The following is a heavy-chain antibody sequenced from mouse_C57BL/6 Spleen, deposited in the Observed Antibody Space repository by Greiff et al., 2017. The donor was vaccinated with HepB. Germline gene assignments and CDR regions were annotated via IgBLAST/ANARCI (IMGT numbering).Heavy chain of an antibody. V-gene: IGHV3-6*01. CDR1: GYSITSGYY. CDR3: ARWVYDYDRYFDV. Sequence: EVQLQESGPGLVKPSPSLSLTCSVTGYSITSGYYWNWIRQFPGNKLEWMGYISYDGSNNYNPSLKNRISITRDTSKNQFFLKLNSVTTEDTATYYCARWVYDYDRYFDVWGTGTTVTVSS. CDR2: ISYDGSN. J-gene: IGHJ1*03. D-gene: IGHD2-4*01.